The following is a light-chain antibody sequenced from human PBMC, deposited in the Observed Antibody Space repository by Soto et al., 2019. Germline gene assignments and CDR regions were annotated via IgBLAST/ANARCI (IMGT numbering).Light chain of an antibody. J-gene: IGLJ2*01. Sequence: QSVLTQPRSVSGSPGQSVTISCTGTSSDVDDYNYVSWYQQHPDTAPKLMIYDVTKRPSGVPDRFSGSKSGNTPSLTISGLHAEDEADYYCCSYAGGYVFEVIFGGGTKLTVL. CDR1: SSDVDDYNY. CDR3: CSYAGGYVFEVI. V-gene: IGLV2-11*01. CDR2: DVT.